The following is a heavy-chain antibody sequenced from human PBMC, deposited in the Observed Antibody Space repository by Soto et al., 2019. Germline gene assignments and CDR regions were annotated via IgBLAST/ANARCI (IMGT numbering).Heavy chain of an antibody. V-gene: IGHV1-69*08. CDR1: GGTFSSYT. CDR3: AREQYGGDPMI. J-gene: IGHJ4*02. D-gene: IGHD2-21*02. Sequence: QVQLVQSGAEVKKPGSSVKVSCKASGGTFSSYTISWVRQAPGQGLEWMGRIIPILGIANYAQKFKGRVTITADKSTNTAYMELSSLRSEDTAVYYCAREQYGGDPMIWGQGTLVTVSS. CDR2: IIPILGIA.